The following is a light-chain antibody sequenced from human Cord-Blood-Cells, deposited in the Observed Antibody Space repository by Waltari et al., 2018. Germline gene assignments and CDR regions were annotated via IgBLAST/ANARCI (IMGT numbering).Light chain of an antibody. CDR1: QSVLYSSNNKNY. Sequence: DIVMTQSPDSLAVSLGERDTINCKSSQSVLYSSNNKNYLAWYQQKPAQPPKLLIYWASTRESGVPDRFSGSGSGTDFTLTISSLQAEDVAVYYCQQYYSTPPITFGQGTRLEIK. CDR3: QQYYSTPPIT. V-gene: IGKV4-1*01. J-gene: IGKJ5*01. CDR2: WAS.